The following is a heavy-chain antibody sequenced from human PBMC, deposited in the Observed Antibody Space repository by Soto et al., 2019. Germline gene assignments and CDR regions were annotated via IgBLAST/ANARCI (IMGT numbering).Heavy chain of an antibody. V-gene: IGHV3-53*01. CDR1: GFTVSSKY. Sequence: GGSLRLSCAASGFTVSSKYMTWVRQAPGKGLEWVSVIYGDGTTYYADSVKGRFTISRDNSKNTLYLQMNSLRAEDTAVYYCAVAVAGPTAIGYWGQGTLVTVSS. D-gene: IGHD6-19*01. CDR2: IYGDGTT. CDR3: AVAVAGPTAIGY. J-gene: IGHJ4*02.